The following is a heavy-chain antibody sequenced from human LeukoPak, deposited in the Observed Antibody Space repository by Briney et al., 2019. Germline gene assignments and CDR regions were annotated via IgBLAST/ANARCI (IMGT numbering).Heavy chain of an antibody. CDR1: GFTFSSYS. Sequence: PGPSLRLSCAASGFTFSSYSMNWVRQAPGKGLEWLSSISSRSSNLYYADSVKGRFTISRDNAKNSLYLQMNSLRAEDTALYYCARDGGVDGYNSYFDYWGQGTLVTVSS. V-gene: IGHV3-21*01. CDR3: ARDGGVDGYNSYFDY. J-gene: IGHJ4*02. CDR2: ISSRSSNL. D-gene: IGHD5-24*01.